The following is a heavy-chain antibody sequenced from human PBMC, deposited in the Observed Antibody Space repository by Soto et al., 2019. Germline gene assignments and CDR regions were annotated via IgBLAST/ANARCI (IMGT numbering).Heavy chain of an antibody. J-gene: IGHJ6*02. CDR1: GFTFSSYA. V-gene: IGHV3-23*01. D-gene: IGHD5-18*01. Sequence: EVQLLESGGGLVQPGGSLRLSCAASGFTFSSYAMSWVRQAPGKGLEWVSAISGSGGSTYYADSVKGRFTISRDNSMNTLYLQMNSLRAEDTAVYYCARQRARTSSDGFVRWGYYGMDVWGQGTTVTVSS. CDR2: ISGSGGST. CDR3: ARQRARTSSDGFVRWGYYGMDV.